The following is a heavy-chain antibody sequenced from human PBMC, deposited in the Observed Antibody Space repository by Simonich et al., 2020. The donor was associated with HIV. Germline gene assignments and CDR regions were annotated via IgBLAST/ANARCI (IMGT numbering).Heavy chain of an antibody. J-gene: IGHJ4*02. CDR1: GYTFTNYA. CDR3: ARGQPYFDY. V-gene: IGHV1-18*01. CDR2: GRTFGGDT. Sequence: QVQLVQSGAEVKKPGASVKVSCKTSGYTFTNYAISWVRQAPGQGLAWMGWGRTFGGDTKYSQNLQGRVTMTTDTSTTTVYMELRSLRSDDTAIYYCARGQPYFDYWGQGTLVTVSS.